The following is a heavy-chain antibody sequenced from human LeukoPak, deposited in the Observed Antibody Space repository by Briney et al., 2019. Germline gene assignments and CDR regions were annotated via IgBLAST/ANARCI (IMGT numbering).Heavy chain of an antibody. V-gene: IGHV4-4*07. Sequence: PSETLSLTCTVSGGSISSYYWSWIRQPAGKGLEWIGRIYTSGSTNYNPSLKSRVTMSVDTSKNQSSLKLSSVTAADTAVYYCARDQPLDRFPSFDYWGQGTLVTVSS. CDR2: IYTSGST. D-gene: IGHD3/OR15-3a*01. CDR3: ARDQPLDRFPSFDY. J-gene: IGHJ4*02. CDR1: GGSISSYY.